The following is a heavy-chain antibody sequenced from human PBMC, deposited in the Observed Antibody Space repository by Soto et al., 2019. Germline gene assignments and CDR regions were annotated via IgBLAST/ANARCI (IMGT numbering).Heavy chain of an antibody. Sequence: ETSYLIRTVHENSLNSYYWSWIRQPPGKGLEWIGSIYYSESINYNPSLKSRATVSVDTYKNQFPLKLHSLPAADTAVYYCARWTTVDFDPWGQSTLV. CDR1: ENSLNSYY. CDR2: IYYSESI. D-gene: IGHD4-17*01. V-gene: IGHV4-59*01. CDR3: ARWTTVDFDP. J-gene: IGHJ5*02.